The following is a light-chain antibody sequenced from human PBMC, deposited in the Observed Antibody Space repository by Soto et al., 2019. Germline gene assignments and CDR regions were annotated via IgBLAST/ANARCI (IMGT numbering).Light chain of an antibody. J-gene: IGKJ4*01. V-gene: IGKV1-27*01. CDR3: QKYNSVPPT. CDR1: QGISTY. CDR2: AAS. Sequence: DIPMTQSPSSLSASVGDRVTITCRASQGISTYLAWYQQKPGKVPKLLIYAASTLQSGVLSRFSGSGSGTDFTLTISSLQPEDVATYYCQKYNSVPPTFGGGPKVEIK.